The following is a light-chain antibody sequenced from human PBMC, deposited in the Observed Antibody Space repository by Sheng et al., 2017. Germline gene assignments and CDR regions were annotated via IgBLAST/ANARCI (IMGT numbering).Light chain of an antibody. J-gene: IGKJ3*01. Sequence: DIQMTQSPSSLSASVGDRVTITCRASQSISSYLNWYQQKPGKAPKLLIHDASNLQPGVPSRFTGSGSGTDFTFTISSLQPEDIATYYCQQYDNVRSTFGPGTKVEIK. CDR1: QSISSY. V-gene: IGKV1-33*01. CDR3: QQYDNVRST. CDR2: DAS.